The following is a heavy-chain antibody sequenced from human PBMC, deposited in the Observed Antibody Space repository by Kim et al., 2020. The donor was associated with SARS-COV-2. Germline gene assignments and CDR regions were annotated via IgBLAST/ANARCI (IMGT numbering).Heavy chain of an antibody. V-gene: IGHV3-53*01. D-gene: IGHD4-17*01. CDR3: ARGGAGGDYGY. CDR2: IYSGGST. CDR1: GFTVISNY. J-gene: IGHJ4*02. Sequence: GGSLRLSCAASGFTVISNYKSWVRQAPGKGLEWVSVIYSGGSTYYADSVKGRFTISRDNSKNALYLQMNSLRAEDTAVYYCARGGAGGDYGYWGQGTLVTVSS.